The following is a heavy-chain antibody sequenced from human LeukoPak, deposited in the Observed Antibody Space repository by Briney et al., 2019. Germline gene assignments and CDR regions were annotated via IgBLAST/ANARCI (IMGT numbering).Heavy chain of an antibody. V-gene: IGHV1-58*01. D-gene: IGHD1-26*01. CDR2: XVVGXGNT. Sequence: SVKVSCKASGFTXTSSAVXWVXXXRGXXXXXIXXXVVGXGNTNYAQKFQXRVTITRDMSTSTAYMELSSLRSEDTAVYYCAAAVRGGSYLKRIFFDYWGQGTLVTVSS. J-gene: IGHJ4*02. CDR3: AAAVRGGSYLKRIFFDY. CDR1: GFTXTSSA.